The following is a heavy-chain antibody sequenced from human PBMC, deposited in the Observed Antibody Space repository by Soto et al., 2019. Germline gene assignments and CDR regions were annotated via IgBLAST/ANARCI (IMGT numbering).Heavy chain of an antibody. J-gene: IGHJ5*02. CDR2: ISGSGGST. CDR3: AKSLGDYDFWSGYISSNWFDP. D-gene: IGHD3-3*01. V-gene: IGHV3-23*01. Sequence: PGGSLRLSCAASGFTFSSYAMSWVRQAPGKGLEWVSAISGSGGSTYYADSVKGRFTISRDNSKNTLYLQMNSLRAGDTAVYYCAKSLGDYDFWSGYISSNWFDPWGQGTLVTVSS. CDR1: GFTFSSYA.